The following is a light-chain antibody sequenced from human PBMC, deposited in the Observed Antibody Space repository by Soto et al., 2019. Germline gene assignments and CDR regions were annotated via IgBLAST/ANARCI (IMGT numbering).Light chain of an antibody. Sequence: QSALTQPASVSGSPGQSITISCSGTSSDIGSYNHVAWYQQFPGKSPKLMIYAVSDRPSGVSDRFSGSKSGNTASLTISGLQAADEADYYCSSYTVSNTWVFGGGTKLTVL. CDR2: AVS. CDR1: SSDIGSYNH. CDR3: SSYTVSNTWV. J-gene: IGLJ3*02. V-gene: IGLV2-14*03.